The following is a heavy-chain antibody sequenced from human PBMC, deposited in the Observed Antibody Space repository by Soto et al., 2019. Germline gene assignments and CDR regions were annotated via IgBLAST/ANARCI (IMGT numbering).Heavy chain of an antibody. CDR3: ARVVSSSWSLDAFDI. CDR2: TYYRSKWYN. D-gene: IGHD6-13*01. Sequence: SQTLSLTCVISGDSFSINSAAWNWIRQSPSRGLEWLGRTYYRSKWYNDYAVSVKSRITINPDTSKNQFSLQLNSVTPEDAAVYYCARVVSSSWSLDAFDIWGQGTMVTVSS. J-gene: IGHJ3*02. CDR1: GDSFSINSAA. V-gene: IGHV6-1*01.